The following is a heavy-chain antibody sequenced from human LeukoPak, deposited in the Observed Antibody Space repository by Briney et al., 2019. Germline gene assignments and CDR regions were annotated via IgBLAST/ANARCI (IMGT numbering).Heavy chain of an antibody. V-gene: IGHV4-39*07. CDR2: IYYSGST. CDR3: ARDVGYSSSWYPPGFDY. D-gene: IGHD6-13*01. J-gene: IGHJ4*02. CDR1: GGSISSSSYY. Sequence: SETLSLTCTVSGGSISSSSYYWGWIRQPPGKELEWIGSIYYSGSTYYNPSLKSRVTISVDTSKNQFSLKLSSVTAADTAVYYCARDVGYSSSWYPPGFDYWGQGTLVTVSS.